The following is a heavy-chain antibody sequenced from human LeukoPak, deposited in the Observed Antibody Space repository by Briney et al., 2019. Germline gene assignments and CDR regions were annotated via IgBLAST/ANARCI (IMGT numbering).Heavy chain of an antibody. CDR2: ISYSGTT. V-gene: IGHV4-39*01. Sequence: SETLSLICTVPGGSISTRSYHWGWVRQPPGKGLEWIGSISYSGTTYYNPSLKSRVTISVDMSKNQFSLKLSSVTAADAAVYYCARRGNYCSRTTCYAGFRLDYWGQGTLVTVSS. CDR3: ARRGNYCSRTTCYAGFRLDY. CDR1: GGSISTRSYH. J-gene: IGHJ4*02. D-gene: IGHD2-2*01.